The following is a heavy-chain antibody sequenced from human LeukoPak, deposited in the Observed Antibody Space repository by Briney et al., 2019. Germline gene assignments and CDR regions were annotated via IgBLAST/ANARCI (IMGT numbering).Heavy chain of an antibody. CDR2: INHSGST. D-gene: IGHD2-2*02. CDR1: GGSFSGYY. Sequence: SETLSLTCAVYGGSFSGYYWSWIRQPPGKGLEWIGEINHSGSTNYNPSLKSRVTISVDTSKNQSSLKLSSVTAADTAVYYCARAGYCSSTSCYKVSFFDCWGQGTLVTVSS. CDR3: ARAGYCSSTSCYKVSFFDC. V-gene: IGHV4-34*01. J-gene: IGHJ4*02.